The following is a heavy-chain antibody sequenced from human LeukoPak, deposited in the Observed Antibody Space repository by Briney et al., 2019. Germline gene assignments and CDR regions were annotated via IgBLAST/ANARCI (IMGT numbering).Heavy chain of an antibody. CDR2: INPHGGVT. J-gene: IGHJ5*01. Sequence: ASVKVSCKASGYTFTDYYIHWVRQAPGQGLEWMASINPHGGVTNSAQEFQGRVTVTRDASISTAYLELSGLRSDDTAVYYCARERTPIALKIMIIFDSWGQGTLITVS. V-gene: IGHV1-2*02. CDR1: GYTFTDYY. D-gene: IGHD3-16*01. CDR3: ARERTPIALKIMIIFDS.